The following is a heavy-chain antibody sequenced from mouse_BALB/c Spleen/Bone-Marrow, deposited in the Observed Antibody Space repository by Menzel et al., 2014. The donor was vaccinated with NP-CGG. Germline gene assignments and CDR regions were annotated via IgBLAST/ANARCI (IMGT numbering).Heavy chain of an antibody. V-gene: IGHV14-3*02. D-gene: IGHD2-14*01. J-gene: IGHJ2*01. CDR2: IDPANGNT. CDR3: ASYYRYSFDY. CDR1: GFNIKDTY. Sequence: VQLQQSGAELVKPGASVKLSCTGSGFNIKDTYMHWVKQRPEQGLEWIGRIDPANGNTKYDPKFQGKATITADTSSNTAYLQLSSLTSEDTAVYYCASYYRYSFDYWGLGTTLTVSS.